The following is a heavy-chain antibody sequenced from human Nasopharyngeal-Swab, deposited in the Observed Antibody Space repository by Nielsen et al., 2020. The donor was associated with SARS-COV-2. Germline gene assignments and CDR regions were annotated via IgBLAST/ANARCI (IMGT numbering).Heavy chain of an antibody. CDR3: ARRQRITMVRGVRAWFDP. V-gene: IGHV3-11*01. D-gene: IGHD3-10*01. CDR1: GFTFSDYY. J-gene: IGHJ5*02. Sequence: GGSLRLSCAASGFTFSDYYMSWIRQAPGKGLEWVSYISSSGSTIYYADSVKGRFTISRDNAKNSLYLQMNSLGAEDTAVYYCARRQRITMVRGVRAWFDPWGQGTLVTVSS. CDR2: ISSSGSTI.